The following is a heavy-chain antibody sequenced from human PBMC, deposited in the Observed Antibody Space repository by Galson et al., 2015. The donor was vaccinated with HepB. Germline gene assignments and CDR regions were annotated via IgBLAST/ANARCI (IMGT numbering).Heavy chain of an antibody. CDR3: GKDPVRASYRPSGMDV. CDR2: ISGRGGNT. Sequence: SLRLSCAASGFTFSSYAMSWVRQAPGKGLEWVSSISGRGGNTYYTDSVKGRFTISRDNSKKMVYLQMNSLRAEDTALYYCGKDPVRASYRPSGMDVWGQGTTVTVSS. CDR1: GFTFSSYA. J-gene: IGHJ6*02. D-gene: IGHD5-18*01. V-gene: IGHV3-23*01.